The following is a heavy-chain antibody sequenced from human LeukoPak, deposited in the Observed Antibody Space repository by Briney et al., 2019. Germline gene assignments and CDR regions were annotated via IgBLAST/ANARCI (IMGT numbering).Heavy chain of an antibody. V-gene: IGHV4-61*02. CDR3: ARDQSIAARPDDAFDI. CDR2: IYSSGST. J-gene: IGHJ3*02. CDR1: GGSISSGSYY. Sequence: SETLSLTCTVSGGSISSGSYYWSWIRQPAGKGLEWIGRIYSSGSTNYNPSLKSRVTISVDTSKNQFSLKLSSVTAADTAVYYCARDQSIAARPDDAFDIWGQGTMVTVSS. D-gene: IGHD6-6*01.